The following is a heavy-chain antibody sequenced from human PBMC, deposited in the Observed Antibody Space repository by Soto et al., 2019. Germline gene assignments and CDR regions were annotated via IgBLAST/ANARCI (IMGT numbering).Heavy chain of an antibody. J-gene: IGHJ4*02. CDR1: GFSFTVYG. CDR2: IWYDASKQ. D-gene: IGHD2-15*01. V-gene: IGHV3-33*01. CDR3: AAWAEGATEVH. Sequence: PRGSLRVACETSGFSFTVYGMHWVRQAPGKGLEWVAVIWYDASKQFYAASVEGRFTISRDNSKAILYRQMNSLRAEDTAVYYCAAWAEGATEVHWGQGTLVTVSS.